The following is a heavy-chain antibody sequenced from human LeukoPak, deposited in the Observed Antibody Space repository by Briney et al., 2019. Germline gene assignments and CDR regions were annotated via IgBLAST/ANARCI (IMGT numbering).Heavy chain of an antibody. J-gene: IGHJ6*03. CDR1: GGSISSYY. Sequence: PSETLSLTCTVSGGSISSYYWSWIRQPPGKGLEWIGYIYYSGSTNYNPSLKSRVTISVDTSKNQFSLKLSSVTAADTAVYYCARTPLXQWLVLDYYYYYMDVWGKGTTDTVSS. D-gene: IGHD6-19*01. CDR3: ARTPLXQWLVLDYYYYYMDV. V-gene: IGHV4-59*01. CDR2: IYYSGST.